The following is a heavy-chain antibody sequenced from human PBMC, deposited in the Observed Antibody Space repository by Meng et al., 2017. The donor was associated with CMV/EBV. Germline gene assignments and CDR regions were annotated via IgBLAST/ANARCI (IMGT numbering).Heavy chain of an antibody. CDR2: IYYSGST. Sequence: SQTLSLTGTVSGGSISSSSYYWGWIRQPPGKGLEWIGSIYYSGSTYYNPSLKSRVTISVDTSKNQFSLKLSSVTAADTAVYYCARHYYGSGSYYPVWGQGTLVTVSS. CDR1: GGSISSSSYY. D-gene: IGHD3-10*01. CDR3: ARHYYGSGSYYPV. V-gene: IGHV4-39*01. J-gene: IGHJ4*02.